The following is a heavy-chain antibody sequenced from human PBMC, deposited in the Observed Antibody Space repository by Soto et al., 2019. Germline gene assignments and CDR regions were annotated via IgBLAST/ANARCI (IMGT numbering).Heavy chain of an antibody. CDR1: GYTFTSYY. J-gene: IGHJ6*02. CDR2: INPSGGST. Sequence: GASVKVSCKASGYTFTSYYMHWVRQAPGQGLEWMGIINPSGGSTSYAQKFQGRVTMTRDTSTSTVYMELSSLRSEDTAVYYCARVSDVYCSGGSCYPTRLYYYYGMDVWGQGTTVTVSS. D-gene: IGHD2-15*01. V-gene: IGHV1-46*01. CDR3: ARVSDVYCSGGSCYPTRLYYYYGMDV.